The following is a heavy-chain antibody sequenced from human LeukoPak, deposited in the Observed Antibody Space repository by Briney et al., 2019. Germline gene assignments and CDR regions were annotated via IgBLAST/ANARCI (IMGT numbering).Heavy chain of an antibody. V-gene: IGHV1-8*01. CDR2: MNPNSGNT. Sequence: ASVKVSCKASGYTFTSYDINWVRQATGQGLEWMGWMNPNSGNTGYAQKFQGRVTMTRNTSISTAYMELSSLRSEDTAVYYCARGAAAATIFYYYYGMDVWGQGTTVTVSS. J-gene: IGHJ6*02. CDR1: GYTFTSYD. CDR3: ARGAAAATIFYYYYGMDV. D-gene: IGHD6-13*01.